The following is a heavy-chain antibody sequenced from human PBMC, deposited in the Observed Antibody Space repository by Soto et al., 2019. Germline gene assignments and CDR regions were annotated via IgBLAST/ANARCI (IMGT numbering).Heavy chain of an antibody. D-gene: IGHD5-18*01. J-gene: IGHJ2*01. CDR2: ISGSGGST. CDR1: GFTFSSYA. CDR3: ARDGRGYSYGFYFDL. V-gene: IGHV3-23*01. Sequence: GGSLRLSCAASGFTFSSYAMSWVRQAPGKGLEWVSAISGSGGSTYYADSVKGRFTISRDNSKNTLYLQMNSLRAEDTAVYYCARDGRGYSYGFYFDLWGRGTLVTVSS.